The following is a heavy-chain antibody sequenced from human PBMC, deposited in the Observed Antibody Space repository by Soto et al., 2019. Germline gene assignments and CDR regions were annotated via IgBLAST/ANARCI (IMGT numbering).Heavy chain of an antibody. CDR2: INQSGST. D-gene: IGHD1-1*01. CDR3: ARRFSGTGRYFDY. J-gene: IGHJ4*02. CDR1: GASFSGYY. Sequence: QVQLQQWGAGLLKPSETLSLSCAVYGASFSGYYWNWIRQPPGKGLEWIGEINQSGSTNYSPSLTTRVTSSVDTSKKQFSLRVSSVTAADTAVYYCARRFSGTGRYFDYWGQGTRVTVSS. V-gene: IGHV4-34*02.